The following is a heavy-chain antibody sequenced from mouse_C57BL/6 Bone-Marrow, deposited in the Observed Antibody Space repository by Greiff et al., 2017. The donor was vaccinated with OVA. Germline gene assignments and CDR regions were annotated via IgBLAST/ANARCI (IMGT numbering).Heavy chain of an antibody. CDR1: GYAFTNYL. Sequence: QVQLQQSGAELVRPGTSVKVSCKASGYAFTNYLIEWVKQRPGQGLEWIGVINPGSGGTTYNEKFKGKATLTADKSSSTAYMQLSSLTSEDSAVYFCASGSSYFYAMDYWGQGTSVTVSS. J-gene: IGHJ4*01. V-gene: IGHV1-54*01. D-gene: IGHD1-1*01. CDR3: ASGSSYFYAMDY. CDR2: INPGSGGT.